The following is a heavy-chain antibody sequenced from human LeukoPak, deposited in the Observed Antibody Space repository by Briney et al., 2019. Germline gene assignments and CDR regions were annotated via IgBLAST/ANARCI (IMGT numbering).Heavy chain of an antibody. CDR3: ARPYSSSSRWYFDL. CDR1: GGSISSSSYY. J-gene: IGHJ2*01. D-gene: IGHD6-6*01. Sequence: SETLSLTCTVSGGSISSSSYYWGWIRQPPGKGLEWIGSIYYSGSTYYNPSLKSRVTISVDTSKNQFSLKLSSVTAADTAVYYCARPYSSSSRWYFDLWGRGTLVTVSS. CDR2: IYYSGST. V-gene: IGHV4-39*01.